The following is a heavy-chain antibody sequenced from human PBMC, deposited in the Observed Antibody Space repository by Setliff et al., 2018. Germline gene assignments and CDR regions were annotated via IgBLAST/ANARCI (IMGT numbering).Heavy chain of an antibody. CDR3: ARGFSKFYYYYYYYMDV. V-gene: IGHV1-18*04. CDR2: ISAYNGNT. D-gene: IGHD3-3*01. J-gene: IGHJ6*03. Sequence: ASVKVSCKTSGYNFTAYYIHWVRQAPGQGLEWMGWISAYNGNTNYAQKLQGRVTMTTDTSTSTAYMELRSLRSDDTAVYYCARGFSKFYYYYYYYMDVWGKGTTVTVSS. CDR1: GYNFTAYY.